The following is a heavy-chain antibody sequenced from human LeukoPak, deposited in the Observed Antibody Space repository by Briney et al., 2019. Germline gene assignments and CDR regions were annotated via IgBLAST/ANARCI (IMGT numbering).Heavy chain of an antibody. D-gene: IGHD2-15*01. Sequence: ASVKVSCKASGYSFTSNGISWVRHAPGQGLERMAWLSGYNGNTNYVQKLQGRVTMTTDTSTSTAYMELRSLRSDDTAVYYCAREWRHCSGGNCNTPSGGMDVWGQGTTVTVSS. CDR1: GYSFTSNG. V-gene: IGHV1-18*01. J-gene: IGHJ6*02. CDR3: AREWRHCSGGNCNTPSGGMDV. CDR2: LSGYNGNT.